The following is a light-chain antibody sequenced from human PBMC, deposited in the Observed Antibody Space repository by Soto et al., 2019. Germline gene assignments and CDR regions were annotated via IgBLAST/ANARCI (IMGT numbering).Light chain of an antibody. CDR3: QQYDTYSMYT. CDR1: QSIGTW. Sequence: DIQMTQSPSTLSASVGDRVTITCRASQSIGTWLAWYHQKPGKAPKLLIYDASTLESGVPSRFSGSGSGTEFTLIISSLQPDDFATYYCQQYDTYSMYTFGQGTKLEIK. J-gene: IGKJ2*01. CDR2: DAS. V-gene: IGKV1-5*01.